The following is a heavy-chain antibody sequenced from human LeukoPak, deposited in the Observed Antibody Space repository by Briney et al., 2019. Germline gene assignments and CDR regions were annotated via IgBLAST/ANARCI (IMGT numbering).Heavy chain of an antibody. D-gene: IGHD3-16*02. V-gene: IGHV4-59*08. CDR1: GGSISSYY. Sequence: SETLSLTCTVSGGSISSYYWSWIRQPPGKGLEWIGYISYRGSTDYHPSLKSRVTISVATSKNQFSLKLSSVTAADTAVYYCARLHDYVWGSYRYFDYWGQGTLVAVSS. J-gene: IGHJ4*02. CDR2: ISYRGST. CDR3: ARLHDYVWGSYRYFDY.